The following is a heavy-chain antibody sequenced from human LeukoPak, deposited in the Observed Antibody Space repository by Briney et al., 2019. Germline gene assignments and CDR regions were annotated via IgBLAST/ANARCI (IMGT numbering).Heavy chain of an antibody. V-gene: IGHV1-8*02. J-gene: IGHJ6*02. Sequence: ASVKVSCKASGYTFTSYDINWVRQATGQGLEWMGWMNPNSGNTGYAQKFQGRVTMTTDTSTSTAYMELRSLRSDDTAVYYCARYYYDSSGHIDYYYGMDVWGQGTTVTVSS. CDR3: ARYYYDSSGHIDYYYGMDV. D-gene: IGHD3-22*01. CDR2: MNPNSGNT. CDR1: GYTFTSYD.